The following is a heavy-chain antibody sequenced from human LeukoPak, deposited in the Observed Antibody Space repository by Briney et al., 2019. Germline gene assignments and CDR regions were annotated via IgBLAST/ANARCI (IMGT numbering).Heavy chain of an antibody. D-gene: IGHD4-17*01. V-gene: IGHV3-33*08. Sequence: PGRSLRLSCAASGFTFSSYGMHWVRQAPGEGLEWVAVIWYDGSNKYYADSVKGRFTISRDNSKNTLYLQMNSLRAEDTAVYYCARDYNGDLDYWGQGTLVTVSS. J-gene: IGHJ4*02. CDR1: GFTFSSYG. CDR2: IWYDGSNK. CDR3: ARDYNGDLDY.